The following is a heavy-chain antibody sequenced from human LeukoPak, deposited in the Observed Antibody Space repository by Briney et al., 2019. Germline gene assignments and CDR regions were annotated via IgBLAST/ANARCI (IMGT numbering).Heavy chain of an antibody. J-gene: IGHJ4*02. V-gene: IGHV3-23*01. CDR1: GFTFSSYA. CDR2: ISGSGGST. CDR3: TTQGIMVVAAVDY. D-gene: IGHD2-15*01. Sequence: QTGGSLRLSCAASGFTFSSYAMSWVRQAPGKGLEWVSAISGSGGSTYYADSVKGRFTISRDNSKNTLYLQMNSLRAEDTAVYYCTTQGIMVVAAVDYWGQGTLVTVSS.